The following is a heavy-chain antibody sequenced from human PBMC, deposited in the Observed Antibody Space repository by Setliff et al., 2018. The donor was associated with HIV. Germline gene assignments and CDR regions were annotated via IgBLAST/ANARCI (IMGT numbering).Heavy chain of an antibody. CDR2: VNHGGST. CDR3: ARDSGAFDI. CDR1: GGSFSGYY. Sequence: PSETLSLTCAVYGGSFSGYYSWIRQAPGKGLEWIGEVNHGGSTHHNASLKSRLTISIDTSKKQFSLKLTSVTAADTAVYYCARDSGAFDIWGQGTMVTVSS. V-gene: IGHV4-34*01. J-gene: IGHJ3*02.